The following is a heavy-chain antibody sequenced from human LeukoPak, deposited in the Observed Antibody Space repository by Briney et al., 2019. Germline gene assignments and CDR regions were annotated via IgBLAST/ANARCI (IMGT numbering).Heavy chain of an antibody. V-gene: IGHV3-33*01. Sequence: AGGSLRLSCAASGFTFSSYGMHWVRQAPGKGLEWVAIIWYDGSNQYYADSVKGRFTISRDNSKNTLYLQVNSLRAEDTAVYYCARDGSFWRGYPYYFDYWGQGTLVTVSS. CDR2: IWYDGSNQ. CDR1: GFTFSSYG. CDR3: ARDGSFWRGYPYYFDY. D-gene: IGHD3-3*01. J-gene: IGHJ4*02.